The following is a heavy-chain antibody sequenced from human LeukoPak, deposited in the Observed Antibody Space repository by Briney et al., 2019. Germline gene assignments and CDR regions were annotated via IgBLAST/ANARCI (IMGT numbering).Heavy chain of an antibody. CDR3: ARGWELLFL. CDR2: IHYSGST. CDR1: GDSIRSVDYY. D-gene: IGHD1-26*01. Sequence: PSQTLSLTCTVSGDSIRSVDYYWSWIRQPPGKGLEWIGYIHYSGSTSYIPSLESRVTISLDTSKNQYSLKLISMTAADTAVYYCARGWELLFLWGQGTLVTVSS. V-gene: IGHV4-30-4*01. J-gene: IGHJ4*02.